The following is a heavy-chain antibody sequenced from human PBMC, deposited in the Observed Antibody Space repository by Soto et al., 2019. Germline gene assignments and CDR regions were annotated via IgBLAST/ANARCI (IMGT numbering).Heavy chain of an antibody. CDR1: GFTFSNYA. J-gene: IGHJ4*02. V-gene: IGHV3-23*01. CDR3: AKGGPRDGYKDFDY. D-gene: IGHD5-12*01. CDR2: VSGSGNTT. Sequence: PGGSLRLSCAAPGFTFSNYAMTWVRQAPGKGLEWVSSVSGSGNTTYFADSVRGRFTISRDNSKNTLYLQMNSLRAEDTAVYYCAKGGPRDGYKDFDYWGQGTLVTVSS.